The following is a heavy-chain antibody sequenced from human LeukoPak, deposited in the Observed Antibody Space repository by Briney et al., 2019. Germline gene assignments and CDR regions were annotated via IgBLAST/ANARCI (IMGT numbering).Heavy chain of an antibody. Sequence: WGSLRLSCSASGFNFNYFAMSWIRQAPGKRLEWVSTIGDSGSGGSYADSVRGRFTISRDNSKNIVYLQMHSLRVDDSAVYYCSRIKYGGNSGYHFDYWGQGTLVTVSS. CDR3: SRIKYGGNSGYHFDY. J-gene: IGHJ4*02. CDR1: GFNFNYFA. V-gene: IGHV3-23*01. D-gene: IGHD4-23*01. CDR2: IGDSGSGG.